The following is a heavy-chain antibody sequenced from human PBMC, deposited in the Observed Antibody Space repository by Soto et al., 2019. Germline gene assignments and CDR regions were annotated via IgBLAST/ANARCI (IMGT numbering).Heavy chain of an antibody. Sequence: PSETLSLTCTVYGGSISSSSYYWGWIRQTPGKGLEWIGSIYYSGSTYYNPSLKSRVTISVDTSKNQFSLKLSSVTAADTAVYYCARQVVVTAADHGAGDWFDPWGQGTLVTVSS. D-gene: IGHD2-2*01. J-gene: IGHJ5*02. CDR2: IYYSGST. V-gene: IGHV4-39*01. CDR3: ARQVVVTAADHGAGDWFDP. CDR1: GGSISSSSYY.